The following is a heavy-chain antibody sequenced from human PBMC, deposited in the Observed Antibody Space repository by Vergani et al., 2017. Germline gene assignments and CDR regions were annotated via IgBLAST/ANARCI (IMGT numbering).Heavy chain of an antibody. J-gene: IGHJ5*02. D-gene: IGHD4-17*01. V-gene: IGHV3-11*01. CDR2: VSSSGSTI. CDR1: GFTFSDYN. CDR3: AGEMTTVTRGLGWFDP. Sequence: VQLVESGGGSVKPGGSPRPSCAASGFTFSDYNLSWIRQAPGKGLEWGSYVSSSGSTIYYADSVKGRFTNSRDNAKNSLYLQMNSLRAEDTAVYYCAGEMTTVTRGLGWFDPWGQGTLVTVSS.